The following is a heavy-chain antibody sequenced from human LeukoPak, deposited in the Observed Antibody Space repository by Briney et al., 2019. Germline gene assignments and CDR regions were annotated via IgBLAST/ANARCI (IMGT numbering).Heavy chain of an antibody. CDR2: MSYSGST. D-gene: IGHD3-3*01. V-gene: IGHV4-61*08. CDR1: DDSISGTVYY. Sequence: SETLSLTCTVSDDSISGTVYYWSWIRQPPGKGLEWIGYMSYSGSTDYNPSLKSRVTISIDTSKNQFSLKMNSVTAADTAVYYCARRLYYDFWSGYPIPYYMDVWGKGTTVTVSS. CDR3: ARRLYYDFWSGYPIPYYMDV. J-gene: IGHJ6*03.